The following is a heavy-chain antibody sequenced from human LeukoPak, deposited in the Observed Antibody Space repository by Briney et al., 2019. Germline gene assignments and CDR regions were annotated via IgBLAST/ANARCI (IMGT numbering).Heavy chain of an antibody. V-gene: IGHV4-31*03. Sequence: PSETLSLTCTVSGGSISSGGYYWSWIRQHPGKGLEWIGYIYYSGSTYYNPSLKSRVTISVDTSKNQFSLKLSSVTAADTAVYYCARGRKRHYYDSSGTPRYYMDVWGKGTTDTVSS. J-gene: IGHJ6*03. CDR1: GGSISSGGYY. CDR2: IYYSGST. CDR3: ARGRKRHYYDSSGTPRYYMDV. D-gene: IGHD3-22*01.